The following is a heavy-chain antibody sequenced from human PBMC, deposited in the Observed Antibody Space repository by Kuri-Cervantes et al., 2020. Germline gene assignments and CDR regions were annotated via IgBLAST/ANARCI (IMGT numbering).Heavy chain of an antibody. Sequence: LSLTCAASGFTFSNAWMSWVRQAPGKGLEWVAVISYDGRDKHIANSVKGRFTVSRDNSKNTLYLQMNSLRVEDTAVFYCARDKARFASYYFDSWGQGTLVTVSS. CDR2: ISYDGRDK. J-gene: IGHJ4*02. CDR1: GFTFSNAW. CDR3: ARDKARFASYYFDS. V-gene: IGHV3-30-3*01. D-gene: IGHD3-3*01.